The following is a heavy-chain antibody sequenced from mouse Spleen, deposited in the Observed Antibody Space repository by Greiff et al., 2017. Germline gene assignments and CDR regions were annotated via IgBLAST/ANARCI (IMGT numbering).Heavy chain of an antibody. CDR1: GYTFTSYG. V-gene: IGHV1-81*01. CDR2: IYPRSGNT. J-gene: IGHJ4*01. Sequence: VQLKESGAELARPGASVKLSCKASGYTFTSYGISWVKQRTGQGLEWIGEIYPRSGNTYYNEKFKGKATLTADKSSSTAYMELRSLTSEDSAVYYCARSEQDYAMDYWGQGTSVTVSS. CDR3: ARSEQDYAMDY.